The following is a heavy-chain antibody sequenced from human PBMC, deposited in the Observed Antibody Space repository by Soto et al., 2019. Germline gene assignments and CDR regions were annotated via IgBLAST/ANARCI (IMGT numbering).Heavy chain of an antibody. J-gene: IGHJ4*02. D-gene: IGHD4-17*01. V-gene: IGHV3-23*01. CDR2: SSGSGSNP. CDR1: GFTFSSYA. Sequence: EVQVLESGGGLVQPGGSLRLSCAASGFTFSSYAMSWVRQAPGQGLEWVSASSGSGSNPYYADSVKGRFTISRDNSKNTLYLQMNSLRAEDNALYYCAKTASMTIRDGFDHWGQGTLVTVSS. CDR3: AKTASMTIRDGFDH.